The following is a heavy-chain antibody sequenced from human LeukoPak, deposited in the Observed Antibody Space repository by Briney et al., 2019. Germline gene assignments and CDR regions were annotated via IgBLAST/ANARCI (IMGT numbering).Heavy chain of an antibody. CDR3: AKDVLYSSSKDRWACDY. V-gene: IGHV3-23*01. D-gene: IGHD6-6*01. CDR2: ISGSGGST. J-gene: IGHJ4*02. Sequence: GGSLRLSCAASGFTFSSYAMSWVRQAPGKGLEWVSAISGSGGSTYYADSVKGRFTISRDNSKNTLYLQMNTLKAEDTAVYDCAKDVLYSSSKDRWACDYWGQGTLVTVSS. CDR1: GFTFSSYA.